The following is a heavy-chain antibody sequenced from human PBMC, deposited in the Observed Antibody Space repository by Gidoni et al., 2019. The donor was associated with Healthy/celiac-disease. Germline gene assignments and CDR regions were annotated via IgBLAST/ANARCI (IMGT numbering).Heavy chain of an antibody. CDR2: ISWNSGSI. Sequence: EVQLVESGGGLVQHGRSLRLSCAASGFTFDDYAMHWVRQAPGKGLEWVSGISWNSGSIGYADSVKGRFTISRDNAKNSLYLQMNSLRAEDTALYYCAKDLAYYYYYGMDVWGQGTTVTVSS. V-gene: IGHV3-9*01. J-gene: IGHJ6*02. CDR3: AKDLAYYYYYGMDV. CDR1: GFTFDDYA.